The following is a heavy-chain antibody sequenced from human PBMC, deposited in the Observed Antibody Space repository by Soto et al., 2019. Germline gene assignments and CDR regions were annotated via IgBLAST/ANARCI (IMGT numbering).Heavy chain of an antibody. J-gene: IGHJ4*02. CDR1: GFNFNNAW. CDR2: SKSVPDGDKT. V-gene: IGHV3-15*01. D-gene: IGHD3-10*01. Sequence: EVQLVESGGGLVKPGGSLRLSCTASGFNFNNAWMSWVRQAPGKGLEWLGRSKSVPDGDKTDYAAPVKGRFTISRDDSQNIFYLLMDGLRTEDSAIYYCTTAPNYFGSGSSVREYWGLGPLVTVSS. CDR3: TTAPNYFGSGSSVREY.